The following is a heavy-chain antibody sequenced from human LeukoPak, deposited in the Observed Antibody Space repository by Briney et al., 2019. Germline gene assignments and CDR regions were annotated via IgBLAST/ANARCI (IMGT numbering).Heavy chain of an antibody. J-gene: IGHJ3*02. CDR2: INSDGSST. V-gene: IGHV3-74*01. D-gene: IGHD1-14*01. Sequence: GGSLRLSCAASGFTFRSYWMHWVRQAPGKGLVWVSRINSDGSSTGYADSVRGRFTFSRDNAKNTLYLQMNSLRAEDTAVYYCARNTAENAFDIWGQGTMVTVSS. CDR3: ARNTAENAFDI. CDR1: GFTFRSYW.